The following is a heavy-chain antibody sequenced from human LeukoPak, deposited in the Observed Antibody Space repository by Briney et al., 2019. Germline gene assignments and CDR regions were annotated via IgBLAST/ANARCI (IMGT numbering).Heavy chain of an antibody. V-gene: IGHV3-33*06. D-gene: IGHD6-13*01. J-gene: IGHJ6*03. CDR3: AKEGQQQLVPNYYYMDV. Sequence: GGSLRLSCAASGFTFSSYGMHWVRQAPGKGLEWVAVIWYDGSNKYYADSVKGRFTISRDNSKNPLYLQKNSLRAEDTAVYYCAKEGQQQLVPNYYYMDVWGKGTTVTVSS. CDR1: GFTFSSYG. CDR2: IWYDGSNK.